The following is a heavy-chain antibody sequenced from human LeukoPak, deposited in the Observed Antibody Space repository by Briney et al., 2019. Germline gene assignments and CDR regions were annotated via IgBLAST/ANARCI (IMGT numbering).Heavy chain of an antibody. CDR3: ARDSVATSPHYYYYGMDV. D-gene: IGHD5-12*01. CDR1: GFTFSSYA. CDR2: ISGSGGST. Sequence: GGSLRLSCAASGFTFSSYAMSWVRQAPGKGLEWVSAISGSGGSTYYADSVKGRSTISRGNSKNTLYLQMNSLRAEDTAVYYCARDSVATSPHYYYYGMDVWGQGTTVTVSS. V-gene: IGHV3-23*01. J-gene: IGHJ6*02.